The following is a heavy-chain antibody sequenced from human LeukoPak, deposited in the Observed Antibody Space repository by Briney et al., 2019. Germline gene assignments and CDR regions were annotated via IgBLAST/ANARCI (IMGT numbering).Heavy chain of an antibody. J-gene: IGHJ4*02. CDR2: INHSGST. CDR1: GGSFSGYY. CDR3: ARVRYYYDSSGYFPDFDY. V-gene: IGHV4-34*01. D-gene: IGHD3-22*01. Sequence: SETLSLTCAVYGGSFSGYYWSWIRQPPGKGLEWIGEINHSGSTNYNPSLKSRVTISVDTSKNQFSLKLSSVTAADTAVYYCARVRYYYDSSGYFPDFDYWGQGTLVTVSS.